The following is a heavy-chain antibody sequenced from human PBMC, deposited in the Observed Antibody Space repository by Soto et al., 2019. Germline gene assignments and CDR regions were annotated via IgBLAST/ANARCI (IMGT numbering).Heavy chain of an antibody. CDR3: ARESTYYYDSSGYSWFDP. V-gene: IGHV3-33*01. Sequence: GGSLRLSCAASGFTFSSYGMHWVRQAPGKGLEWVAVIWYDGSNKYYADSVKGRFTISRDNSKNTLYLQMNSLRAEDTAVYYCARESTYYYDSSGYSWFDPWGQGTLVTVSS. D-gene: IGHD3-22*01. CDR1: GFTFSSYG. CDR2: IWYDGSNK. J-gene: IGHJ5*02.